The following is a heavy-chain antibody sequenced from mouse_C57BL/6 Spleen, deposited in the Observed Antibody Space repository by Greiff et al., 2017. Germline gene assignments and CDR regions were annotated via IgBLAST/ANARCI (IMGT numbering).Heavy chain of an antibody. J-gene: IGHJ4*01. CDR2: ISSGSSTI. Sequence: EVQRVESGGGLVKPGGSLTLSCAASGFTFSDYGMHWVRQAPEKGLEWVAYISSGSSTIYYADTVKGRFTISSDNAKNTLFLQMTSLSSEDTSMYYCANSYYAMDYWGQGTSVTVSS. CDR1: GFTFSDYG. CDR3: ANSYYAMDY. V-gene: IGHV5-17*01.